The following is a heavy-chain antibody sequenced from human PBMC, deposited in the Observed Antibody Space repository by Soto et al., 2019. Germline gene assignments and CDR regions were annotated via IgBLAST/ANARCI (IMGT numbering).Heavy chain of an antibody. Sequence: GVSLRLSCAASGFTFSSYEMNWVRQAPGKGLEWVSYISSSGSTIYYADSVKGRFTISRDNAKNSLYLQMNSLRAEDTAVYYCARVGTHADFDYWGQGTLVTVSS. D-gene: IGHD3-10*01. J-gene: IGHJ4*02. CDR3: ARVGTHADFDY. CDR2: ISSSGSTI. V-gene: IGHV3-48*03. CDR1: GFTFSSYE.